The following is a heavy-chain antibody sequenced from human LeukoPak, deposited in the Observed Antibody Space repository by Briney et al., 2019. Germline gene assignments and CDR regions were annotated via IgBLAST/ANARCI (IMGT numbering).Heavy chain of an antibody. D-gene: IGHD3-16*01. J-gene: IGHJ4*01. CDR1: GGSISTAHW. CDR3: ARAFHPPDFAFGRAPYYFDL. CDR2: IYHRGNS. Sequence: SETLSLTCAVSGGSISTAHWWNWVRQSPGKGLEWIGEIYHRGNSNYNPSLKSRVSISVDTSKNQFSLKVTSLTAADTTVYYCARAFHPPDFAFGRAPYYFDLWGQGTLVTVSS. V-gene: IGHV4-4*02.